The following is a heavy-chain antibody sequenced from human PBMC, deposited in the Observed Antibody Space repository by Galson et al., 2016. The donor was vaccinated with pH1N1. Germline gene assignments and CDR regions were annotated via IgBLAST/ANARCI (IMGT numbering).Heavy chain of an antibody. CDR3: ARARNYYGNEAFDI. V-gene: IGHV1-69*06. CDR2: IIAIFNTP. J-gene: IGHJ3*02. D-gene: IGHD3-22*01. CDR1: GVIFNSYA. Sequence: SVKVSCKASGVIFNSYAINWVRQAPGQGLEWMGGIIAIFNTPNYAQDFQGRVTITAEKPTTTVYLELSGLTSEDTAVYYCARARNYYGNEAFDIWGQGTMVIVSS.